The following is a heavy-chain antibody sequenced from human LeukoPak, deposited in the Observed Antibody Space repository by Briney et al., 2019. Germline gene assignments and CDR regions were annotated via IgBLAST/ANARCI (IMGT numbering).Heavy chain of an antibody. CDR3: ARHMTVTYDAFDI. D-gene: IGHD3-22*01. J-gene: IGHJ3*02. CDR1: GVSISRTTNY. CDR2: IYYRGGT. Sequence: SETLSLTCTVSGVSISRTTNYWSWLRQPPGMGLEWIGSIYYRGGTSYNPSLKSRVTLSVDTSKRQFSLKLSSVTAADTAAYYCARHMTVTYDAFDIWGQGTMVTVSS. V-gene: IGHV4-39*01.